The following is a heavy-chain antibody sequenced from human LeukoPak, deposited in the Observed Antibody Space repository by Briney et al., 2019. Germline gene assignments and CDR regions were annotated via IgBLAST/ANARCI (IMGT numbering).Heavy chain of an antibody. Sequence: SGTLSLTCAVSGGSISSSNWWSWVRQPPGKGLEWIGEIYHSGSTNYNPSLKSRVTISVDKSKNQFSLKLSSVTAADTALYYCARHRGPSSSSYPLDAFDIWGQGTLVTVSS. CDR1: GGSISSSNW. CDR2: IYHSGST. CDR3: ARHRGPSSSSYPLDAFDI. J-gene: IGHJ3*02. D-gene: IGHD6-13*01. V-gene: IGHV4-4*02.